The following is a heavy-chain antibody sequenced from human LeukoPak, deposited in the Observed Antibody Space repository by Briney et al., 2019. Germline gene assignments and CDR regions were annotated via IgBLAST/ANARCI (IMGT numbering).Heavy chain of an antibody. D-gene: IGHD4-23*01. V-gene: IGHV3-48*04. CDR1: GFTFSGSA. Sequence: GGSLRLSCAASGFTFSGSAMHWVRQASGKGLEWVSYISSSGSTIYYADSVKGRFTISRDNAKKSLYLQMNSLRAEDTALYYCARDGDTVLTRGYYYYMDVWGKGTTVTVSS. CDR3: ARDGDTVLTRGYYYYMDV. CDR2: ISSSGSTI. J-gene: IGHJ6*03.